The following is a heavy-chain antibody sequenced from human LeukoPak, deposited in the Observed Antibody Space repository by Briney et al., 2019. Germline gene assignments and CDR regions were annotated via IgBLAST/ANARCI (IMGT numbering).Heavy chain of an antibody. CDR3: ARGRAYAFDL. CDR2: ISSSSSYT. V-gene: IGHV3-11*06. J-gene: IGHJ3*01. Sequence: PGGSLRLSCAAAGFTFSDYYMTWIRQAPGKGLEWVSYISSSSSYTNYADSVKGRFTISRDNAKNSLYLQMNSLRAEDTAVYYCARGRAYAFDLWGQGTKVTVSS. CDR1: GFTFSDYY.